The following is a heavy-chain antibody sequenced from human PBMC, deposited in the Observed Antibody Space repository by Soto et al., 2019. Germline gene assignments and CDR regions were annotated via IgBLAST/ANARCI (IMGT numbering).Heavy chain of an antibody. CDR1: GFSFSKAW. CDR3: ATENPVWFGDLLFTAYGMEV. D-gene: IGHD3-10*01. Sequence: EVQLGESGGGLVKPGGSLRLSCAASGFSFSKAWMNWVRQAPGKGPESVGGIRSNTDGGTTDYAAPVKGRFIISRDDSNNMLYLQMNSLKIEDTAVYYCATENPVWFGDLLFTAYGMEVWGQGTKVTVSS. CDR2: IRSNTDGGTT. J-gene: IGHJ6*02. V-gene: IGHV3-15*07.